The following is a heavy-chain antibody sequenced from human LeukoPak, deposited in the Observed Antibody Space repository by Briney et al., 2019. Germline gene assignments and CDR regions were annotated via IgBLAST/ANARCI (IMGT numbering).Heavy chain of an antibody. D-gene: IGHD1-7*01. CDR1: GFTVSSNY. J-gene: IGHJ4*02. V-gene: IGHV3-66*02. CDR2: IYSGGST. CDR3: ARGNWNYHHYFDY. Sequence: GGPLRLSCAASGFTVSSNYMSWVRQAPGKGLEWVSVIYSGGSTYYADSVKGRFTISRDNSKNTLYLQMNSLRAEDTAVYYCARGNWNYHHYFDYWGQGTLVTVSS.